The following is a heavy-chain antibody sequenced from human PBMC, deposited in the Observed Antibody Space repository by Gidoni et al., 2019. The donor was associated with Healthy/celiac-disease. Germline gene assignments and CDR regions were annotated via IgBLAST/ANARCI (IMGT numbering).Heavy chain of an antibody. J-gene: IGHJ6*02. Sequence: QVQLQQWGAGLLKPSETLSLTCAVYGGSFSGYYWSWIRQPPGKGLEWIGEINHSGSTNYNPSLKSRVTISVDTSKNQFSLKLSSVTAADTAVYYCARGQYSSGWYEDGMDVWGQGTTVTVSS. D-gene: IGHD6-19*01. CDR3: ARGQYSSGWYEDGMDV. CDR1: GGSFSGYY. V-gene: IGHV4-34*01. CDR2: INHSGST.